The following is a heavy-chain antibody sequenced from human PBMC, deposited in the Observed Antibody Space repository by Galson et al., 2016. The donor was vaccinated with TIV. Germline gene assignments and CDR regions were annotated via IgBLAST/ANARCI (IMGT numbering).Heavy chain of an antibody. J-gene: IGHJ6*02. D-gene: IGHD2-21*01. CDR3: ARERLVVERAYYYYSGLDV. CDR1: GFTFNTYY. Sequence: SLRLSCAASGFTFNTYYMHWVRQAPGKGLEWVAVIWFDGSEKYYADSLRGRFTISRDNSKNALYLQINSLRAEDTAVYYCARERLVVERAYYYYSGLDVWGQGTTATVSS. CDR2: IWFDGSEK. V-gene: IGHV3-33*01.